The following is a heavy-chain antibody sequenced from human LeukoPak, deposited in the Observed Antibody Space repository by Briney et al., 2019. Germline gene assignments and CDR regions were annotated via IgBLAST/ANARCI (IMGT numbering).Heavy chain of an antibody. V-gene: IGHV1-69*05. J-gene: IGHJ4*02. CDR1: GGTFSSYA. CDR3: ARHQRGYQDY. CDR2: IIPIFGTA. D-gene: IGHD2-2*01. Sequence: SVKVSCKASGGTFSSYAISWVRQAPGQGLEWMGGIIPIFGTANYAQKFQGRVTMTRDTSISTAYMELSRLRSDDTAVYYCARHQRGYQDYWGQGTLVTVSS.